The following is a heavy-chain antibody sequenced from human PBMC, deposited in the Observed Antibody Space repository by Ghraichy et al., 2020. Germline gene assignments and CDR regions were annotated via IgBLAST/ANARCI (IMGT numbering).Heavy chain of an antibody. CDR1: GISVSSYY. V-gene: IGHV4-59*02. CDR3: ARDVGQIWDPYYFDY. CDR2: IYFSGST. J-gene: IGHJ4*02. Sequence: SETLSLTCSVSGISVSSYYWTWIRQPPGKGLEWIGYIYFSGSTKYNPSLKSRATTSIDMSKNQFSFKLSSVTAADTAVYYCARDVGQIWDPYYFDYWSQGTLVTVSS. D-gene: IGHD3-16*01.